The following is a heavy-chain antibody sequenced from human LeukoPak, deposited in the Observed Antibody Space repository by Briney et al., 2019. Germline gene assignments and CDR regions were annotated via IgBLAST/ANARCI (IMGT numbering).Heavy chain of an antibody. Sequence: GGSLRLSCAASGITLTNVWMSWVRQAPGKGLEWIARIRSKGDGGTTDYAAPVKDRFTISRDDSANTLYLQMNSLETEDTGIYYCTADHYNWGQGTLVTASS. D-gene: IGHD3-10*01. CDR3: TADHYN. CDR2: IRSKGDGGTT. CDR1: GITLTNVW. V-gene: IGHV3-15*01. J-gene: IGHJ4*02.